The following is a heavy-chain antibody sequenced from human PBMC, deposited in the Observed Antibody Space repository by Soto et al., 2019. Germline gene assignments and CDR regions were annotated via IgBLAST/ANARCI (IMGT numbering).Heavy chain of an antibody. Sequence: QVHLVQSGAEVKKPGASVKVSCKGSGYAFTTYAITWVRQAPGQGLEWMGWISAHNGNTNYAQKLQGRVTVTRDTFTSTAYRELRSLRSDDTAVYYGARGRYGDYWGQGDLVTVSS. D-gene: IGHD1-1*01. J-gene: IGHJ4*02. CDR3: ARGRYGDY. V-gene: IGHV1-18*01. CDR2: ISAHNGNT. CDR1: GYAFTTYA.